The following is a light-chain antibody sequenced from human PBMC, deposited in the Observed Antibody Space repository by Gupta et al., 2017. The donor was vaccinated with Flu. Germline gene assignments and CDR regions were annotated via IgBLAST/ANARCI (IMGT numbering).Light chain of an antibody. J-gene: IGLJ3*02. CDR1: TGAVTSGYY. V-gene: IGLV7-43*01. CDR3: RPDEAGAQRV. CDR2: STS. Sequence: QTVVTQEPSLTVSLGGTVTLTCGSITGAVTSGYYATWFQQKPGHAPRPLIYSTSNKPSGTPARFSGSISGGTAALTLSGGKPEDAAEYYCRPDEAGAQRVFGGGTKLTVL.